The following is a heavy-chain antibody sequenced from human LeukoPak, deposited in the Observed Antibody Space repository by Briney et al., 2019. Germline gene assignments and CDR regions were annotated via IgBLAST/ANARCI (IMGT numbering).Heavy chain of an antibody. CDR3: ARDYYGSGSSSGGAFDI. CDR2: ISYDGSNK. J-gene: IGHJ3*02. V-gene: IGHV3-30*04. CDR1: GFTFSSYA. Sequence: GRSLRLSCAASGFTFSSYAMHWVRQAPGKGLEWVAVISYDGSNKYYADSVKGRFTISRDNSKTTLYLQMNSLRAEDTAVYYCARDYYGSGSSSGGAFDIWGQGTMVTVSS. D-gene: IGHD3-10*01.